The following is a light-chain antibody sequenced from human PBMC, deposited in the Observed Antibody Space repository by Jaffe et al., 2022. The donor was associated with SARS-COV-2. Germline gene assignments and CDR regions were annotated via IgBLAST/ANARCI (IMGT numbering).Light chain of an antibody. CDR1: QSLLHSNGYNF. CDR2: LGS. J-gene: IGKJ2*01. Sequence: DIVMTQSPLSLPVTPGEPASISCRSSQSLLHSNGYNFLDWYLQKPGQSPQLLIYLGSNRASGVPDRFSGYGSGTDFTLKISRVEAEDVGVYYCMQTLQTPYTFGQGTKLEI. CDR3: MQTLQTPYT. V-gene: IGKV2-28*01.